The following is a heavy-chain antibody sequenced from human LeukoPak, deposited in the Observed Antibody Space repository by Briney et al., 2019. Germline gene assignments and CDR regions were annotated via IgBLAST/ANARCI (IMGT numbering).Heavy chain of an antibody. D-gene: IGHD3-22*01. V-gene: IGHV4-59*01. CDR1: GGSISSYY. CDR3: ARGFSAYYYDSSGYYCDY. J-gene: IGHJ4*02. Sequence: SETMSLTCTVSGGSISSYYWSWIRQPPGKGLEWIGYIYYSGSTNYNPSLKSRVTISVDTSKNQFSLKLSSVTAADTAVYYCARGFSAYYYDSSGYYCDYWGQGTLVTVSS. CDR2: IYYSGST.